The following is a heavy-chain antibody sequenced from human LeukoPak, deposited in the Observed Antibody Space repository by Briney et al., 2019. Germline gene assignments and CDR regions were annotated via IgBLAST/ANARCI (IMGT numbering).Heavy chain of an antibody. Sequence: GGSLRLSCAASGFTFSSYSMNWVRQAPGKGLEWVSSISSSSSYTYYADSVKGRFTISRDNAKNSLYLQMNSLRAEDTAVYYCARDGRAFDIWGQGTMVTVSS. CDR1: GFTFSSYS. J-gene: IGHJ3*02. V-gene: IGHV3-21*01. CDR3: ARDGRAFDI. CDR2: ISSSSSYT.